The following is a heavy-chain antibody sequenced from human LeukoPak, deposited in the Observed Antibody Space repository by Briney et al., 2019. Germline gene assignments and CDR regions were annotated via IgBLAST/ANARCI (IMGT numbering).Heavy chain of an antibody. CDR2: ISVYRDIT. CDR3: ARDRMTTVTTFDY. J-gene: IGHJ4*02. CDR1: GYTFSSYG. D-gene: IGHD4-11*01. Sequence: ASVKVSCKPSGYTFSSYGINWVRQAPGQGLEWMGWISVYRDITNYAQKFQGRVTMTTDTSTSTAYMELRSLSSDDTAVYYCARDRMTTVTTFDYWGQGTLVTVSS. V-gene: IGHV1-18*01.